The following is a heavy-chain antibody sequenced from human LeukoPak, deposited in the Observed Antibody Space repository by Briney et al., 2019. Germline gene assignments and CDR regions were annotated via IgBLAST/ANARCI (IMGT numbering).Heavy chain of an antibody. Sequence: SETLSLTCAVSGGSISSGGYSWSWIRQPPGKGLEWIGYIYHSGSTYYNPSLKSRVTISVDRSKNQFSLKLSSVTAADTAVYDCAADDSSGYYYVFVYWGQGTLVTVSS. D-gene: IGHD3-22*01. CDR2: IYHSGST. J-gene: IGHJ4*02. CDR3: AADDSSGYYYVFVY. V-gene: IGHV4-30-2*01. CDR1: GGSISSGGYS.